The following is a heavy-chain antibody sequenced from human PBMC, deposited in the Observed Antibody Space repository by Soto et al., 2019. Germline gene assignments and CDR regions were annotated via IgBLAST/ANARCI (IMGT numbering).Heavy chain of an antibody. CDR1: GFTFSTFD. Sequence: GGSLRLSCAGSGFTFSTFDIHWVRQAPGKGLEWVSGIGTLSDTFYAASVQGRFTISRQNAKNSVYLQMNSLRAGDTAFYYCARGRSFSYDSTPPPMFDPWGQGTLVTVSS. CDR3: ARGRSFSYDSTPPPMFDP. J-gene: IGHJ5*02. D-gene: IGHD3-10*01. V-gene: IGHV3-13*01. CDR2: IGTLSDT.